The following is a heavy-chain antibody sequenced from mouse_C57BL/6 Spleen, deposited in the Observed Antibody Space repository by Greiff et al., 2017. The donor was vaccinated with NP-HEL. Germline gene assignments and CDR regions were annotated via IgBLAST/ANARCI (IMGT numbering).Heavy chain of an antibody. Sequence: EVQLVESGGGLVQPGGSLSLSCAASGFTFTDYYMSWVRQPPGKALEWLGFIRNKANGYTTEYSASVKGRFTISRDNSQSILYLQMNALRAEDSATYYCARNYGSSYEGAMDYWGQGTSVTVSS. D-gene: IGHD1-1*01. CDR1: GFTFTDYY. J-gene: IGHJ4*01. CDR3: ARNYGSSYEGAMDY. CDR2: IRNKANGYTT. V-gene: IGHV7-3*01.